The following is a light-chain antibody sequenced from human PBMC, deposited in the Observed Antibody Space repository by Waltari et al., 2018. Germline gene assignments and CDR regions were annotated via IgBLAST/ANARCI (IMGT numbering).Light chain of an antibody. CDR3: SSYTSSSTLGV. V-gene: IGLV2-14*01. J-gene: IGLJ2*01. Sequence: QSALTQPASVSGSPGQSITISCTGTSSDVGGYNYVSWYQQHPGKAPKLMIYDDSKRPAGFSNRFSGSKSGNTASLTISGLQAEDEADYYCSSYTSSSTLGVFGGGTKLTVL. CDR2: DDS. CDR1: SSDVGGYNY.